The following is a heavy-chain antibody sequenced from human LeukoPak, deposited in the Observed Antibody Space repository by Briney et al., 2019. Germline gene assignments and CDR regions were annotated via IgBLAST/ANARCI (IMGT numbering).Heavy chain of an antibody. V-gene: IGHV4-34*01. CDR3: ARGGFYCGDDCYVDY. CDR2: INRSGST. Sequence: PSETLSLTCAVYGGSLNYYYWSWIRQPPEKGLEWIGEINRSGSTNYNPSLKSRVSISVDTSKNQFSLKLSSVTAADTAVYYCARGGFYCGDDCYVDYWGQGTLVTVSS. CDR1: GGSLNYYY. J-gene: IGHJ4*02. D-gene: IGHD2-21*02.